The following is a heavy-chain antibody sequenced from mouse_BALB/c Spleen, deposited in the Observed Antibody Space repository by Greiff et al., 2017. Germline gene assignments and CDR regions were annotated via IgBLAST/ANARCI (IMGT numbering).Heavy chain of an antibody. J-gene: IGHJ2*01. D-gene: IGHD2-3*01. V-gene: IGHV5-6-3*01. Sequence: EVKLVESGGGLVKPGGSLKLSCAASGFTFSDYYMYWVRQTPDKRLELVATINSNGGSTYYPDSVKGRFTISRDNAKNTLYLQMSSLKSEDTAMYYCARAHDGYFPYYFDYWGQGTTLTVSS. CDR2: INSNGGST. CDR3: ARAHDGYFPYYFDY. CDR1: GFTFSDYY.